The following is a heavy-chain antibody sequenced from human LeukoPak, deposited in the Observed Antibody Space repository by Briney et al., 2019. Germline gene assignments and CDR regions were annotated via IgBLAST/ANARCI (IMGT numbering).Heavy chain of an antibody. D-gene: IGHD3-3*01. CDR3: AGSTYYDANWFDP. CDR1: GASVSSTDYF. Sequence: SQTLSLTCTVSGASVSSTDYFWNWIRQPAGKGLEWIGRIYTSGSTNYNPSLKSRVTISIDTSKNQFSLKLTSVTAADTAVYYCAGSTYYDANWFDPWGQGTLVTVSS. CDR2: IYTSGST. V-gene: IGHV4-61*02. J-gene: IGHJ5*02.